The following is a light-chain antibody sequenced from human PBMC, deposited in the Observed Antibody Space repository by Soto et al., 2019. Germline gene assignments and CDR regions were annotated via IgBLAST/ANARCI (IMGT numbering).Light chain of an antibody. CDR2: GAS. V-gene: IGKV3-20*01. CDR3: QQYGSSPPT. Sequence: EIVLTQSPGTLSLSPGERATLSCRASQSVSSNYLAWYQRKPGQAPRLLIYGASNRATGIPNRFSGSGSGTDFNLTSTRLEPEDFVVYYCQQYGSSPPTFGQGTKVEI. CDR1: QSVSSNY. J-gene: IGKJ1*01.